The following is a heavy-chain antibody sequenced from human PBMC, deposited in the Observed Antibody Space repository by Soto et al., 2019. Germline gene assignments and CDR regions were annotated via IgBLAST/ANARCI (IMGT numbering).Heavy chain of an antibody. CDR3: ASRVDYDSSGSYFDY. D-gene: IGHD3-22*01. J-gene: IGHJ4*02. CDR1: GCYIISGGYY. V-gene: IGHV4-31*03. Sequence: QVQLQESGPGLVKPSQTLSLTCTVSGCYIISGGYYCSWIRQNPGKCLELIGYIYYSGSTYYNPSRKSRGTISVDPSKNQFSLKRSSVTAADTAVYYCASRVDYDSSGSYFDYGGQGNLVTVSS. CDR2: IYYSGST.